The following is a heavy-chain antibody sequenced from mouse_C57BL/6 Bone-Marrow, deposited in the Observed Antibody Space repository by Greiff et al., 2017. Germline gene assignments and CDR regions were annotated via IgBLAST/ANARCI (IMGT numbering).Heavy chain of an antibody. CDR3: ARSHYGSSRGFDY. Sequence: VQLQQSGAELVRPGTSVKMSCKASGYTFTNYWIGWAKQRPGHGLEWIGDIYPGGGYTNYNEKFKGKATLTADKSSSTAYMQFSSLTSEDSAIYYGARSHYGSSRGFDYWGQGTTLTVSS. J-gene: IGHJ2*01. D-gene: IGHD1-1*01. CDR1: GYTFTNYW. V-gene: IGHV1-63*01. CDR2: IYPGGGYT.